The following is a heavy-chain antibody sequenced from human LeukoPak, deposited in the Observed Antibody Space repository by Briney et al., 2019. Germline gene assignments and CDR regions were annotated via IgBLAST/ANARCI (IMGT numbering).Heavy chain of an antibody. Sequence: SETLSLTCTVSGGSISSSSYYWGWIRQPPGKGLEWIGYIYNSGSTIYNPSLKSRATISADTSKNQFSLQLSSVTAADTAVYYCVRDRELNYWGQGILVTVSS. CDR2: IYNSGST. CDR3: VRDRELNY. D-gene: IGHD1-7*01. CDR1: GGSISSSSYY. V-gene: IGHV4-61*01. J-gene: IGHJ4*02.